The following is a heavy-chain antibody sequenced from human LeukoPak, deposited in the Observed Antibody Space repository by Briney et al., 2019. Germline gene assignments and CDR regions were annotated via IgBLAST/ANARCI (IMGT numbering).Heavy chain of an antibody. CDR2: IIPILGIA. CDR1: GGTFSSYA. J-gene: IGHJ4*02. V-gene: IGHV1-69*04. CDR3: ASYQEYYYDSSGQTEQKYYFDY. D-gene: IGHD3-22*01. Sequence: SVKVSCKASGGTFSSYAISWVRQAPGQGLEWMGRIIPILGIANYAQKFQGRVTITADKSTSTAYMELSSLRSEDTAVYYSASYQEYYYDSSGQTEQKYYFDYWGQGTLVTVSS.